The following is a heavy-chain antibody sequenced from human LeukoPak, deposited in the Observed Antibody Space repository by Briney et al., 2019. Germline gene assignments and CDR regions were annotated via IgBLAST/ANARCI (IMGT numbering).Heavy chain of an antibody. V-gene: IGHV1-58*02. D-gene: IGHD3-10*01. CDR3: AADPGRYYGSGSHYYYYYMDV. CDR2: IVVGSGNT. CDR1: GFTFTSSA. Sequence: PVKVSCKASGFTFTSSAMQWVRQARGQRLEWIGWIVVGSGNTNYAQKFQERVTITRDMSTSTAYMELSSLRSEDTAVYYCAADPGRYYGSGSHYYYYYMDVWGKGTTVTVSS. J-gene: IGHJ6*03.